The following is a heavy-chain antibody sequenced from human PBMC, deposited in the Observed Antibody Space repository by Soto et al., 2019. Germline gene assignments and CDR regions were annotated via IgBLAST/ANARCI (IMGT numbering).Heavy chain of an antibody. CDR2: IYPGDSDT. CDR3: AASRETYYYDSSGLDAFDI. D-gene: IGHD3-22*01. CDR1: GYSFTSYW. V-gene: IGHV5-51*01. Sequence: GESLQISCQGSGYSFTSYWIGWVRQMPGKGLEWMGIIYPGDSDTRYSPSFQGQVTISADKSISTAYLQWSSLKASDTAMYYCAASRETYYYDSSGLDAFDIWGQGTMVTVSS. J-gene: IGHJ3*02.